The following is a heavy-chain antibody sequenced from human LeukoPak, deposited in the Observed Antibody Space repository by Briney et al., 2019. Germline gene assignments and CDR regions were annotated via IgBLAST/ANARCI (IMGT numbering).Heavy chain of an antibody. CDR2: ISGSGGST. V-gene: IGHV3-23*01. J-gene: IGHJ4*02. CDR3: ADRYCSSTSCLDY. CDR1: GFTFSSYA. Sequence: GGPLRLSCAASGFTFSSYAMSWVRQAPGKGLEWVSAISGSGGSTYYADSVKGRFTISRDNSKNTLYLQMNSLRAEDTAVYYCADRYCSSTSCLDYWGQGTLVTVSS. D-gene: IGHD2-2*01.